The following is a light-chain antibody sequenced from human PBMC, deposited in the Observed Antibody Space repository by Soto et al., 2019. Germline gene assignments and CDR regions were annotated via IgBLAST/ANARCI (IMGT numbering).Light chain of an antibody. CDR1: QGISSW. Sequence: DIQMTQSPSSVSASVGDRVTITCRASQGISSWLAWYQQKPEKAPKSLIYGTSNLESGVPSRFSGSGPGTDYTLTISSLQPEDFATYYCQHYDSYPITFGQGTRLEIK. CDR3: QHYDSYPIT. CDR2: GTS. J-gene: IGKJ5*01. V-gene: IGKV1D-16*01.